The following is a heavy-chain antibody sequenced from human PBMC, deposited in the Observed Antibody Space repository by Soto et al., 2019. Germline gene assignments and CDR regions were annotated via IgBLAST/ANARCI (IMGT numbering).Heavy chain of an antibody. J-gene: IGHJ2*01. V-gene: IGHV1-2*02. CDR3: ARGWCDGFCWYFDL. CDR2: INPKRGGT. Sequence: QVQLVQSGAAVKKPGASEKVSCKASGYTFTGNYMHWVRQAPGQGLEWMGWINPKRGGTNYAQKFQGRVTMTRDTSISTDYMELSRLTSDDTAVYYCARGWCDGFCWYFDLWGRGTLVTVSS. D-gene: IGHD2-21*02. CDR1: GYTFTGNY.